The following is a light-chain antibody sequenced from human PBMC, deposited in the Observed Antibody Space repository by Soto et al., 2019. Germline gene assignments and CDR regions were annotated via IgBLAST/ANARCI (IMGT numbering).Light chain of an antibody. CDR1: TSNVANNF. V-gene: IGLV1-51*01. J-gene: IGLJ1*01. CDR3: GSWDSRLPANG. CDR2: DDI. Sequence: QSVLTQPPSVSAAPGQKVTISCSGTTSNVANNFVSWYQQFPGKAPKLLIYDDIRRPSGIPDRFSASKSGTSATLGITGLQTGDEADYYCGSWDSRLPANGFGTGPKVTDL.